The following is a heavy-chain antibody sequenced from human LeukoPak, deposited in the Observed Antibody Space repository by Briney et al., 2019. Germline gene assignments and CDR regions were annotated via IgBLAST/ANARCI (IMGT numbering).Heavy chain of an antibody. J-gene: IGHJ4*02. CDR1: GFPFSEYS. CDR2: IGIDSGNT. D-gene: IGHD4-11*01. Sequence: GGSLRLSCAASGFPFSEYSMNWVRQAPGKGLEWISYIGIDSGNTKYADSVKGRFTVSGDKARNSLYLQMNSLRVEDTAVYYCARDHNYAFDNWGQGTLVTVPS. CDR3: ARDHNYAFDN. V-gene: IGHV3-11*06.